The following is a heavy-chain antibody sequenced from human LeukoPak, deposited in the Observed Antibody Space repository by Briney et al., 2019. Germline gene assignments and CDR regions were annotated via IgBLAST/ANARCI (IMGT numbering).Heavy chain of an antibody. CDR2: ISSSSSYI. CDR3: ARDKASYFDY. CDR1: GFTFSSYS. J-gene: IGHJ4*02. Sequence: GGSLRLSCAASGFTFSSYSMNWVRQAPGKGLEWVSSISSSSSYIYYADSVKGRFTISRDNAKNSPYLQMNSLRAEDTAVYYCARDKASYFDYWGQGTLVTVSS. V-gene: IGHV3-21*01.